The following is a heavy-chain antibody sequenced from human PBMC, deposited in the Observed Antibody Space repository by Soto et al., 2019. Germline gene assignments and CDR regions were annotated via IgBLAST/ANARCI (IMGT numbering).Heavy chain of an antibody. V-gene: IGHV3-73*01. CDR1: GFIFSDSA. Sequence: EVQLAESGGGLVQPGGSLKLSCAASGFIFSDSAMHWVRQVSGKGLEWVGRVRSKGNKYATGYAASVKGRFTISRDDSENTAYLQMNSLRSEDTAVSYCTSTSGWYFEHWGQGILVTVSS. CDR2: VRSKGNKYAT. D-gene: IGHD6-19*01. CDR3: TSTSGWYFEH. J-gene: IGHJ4*02.